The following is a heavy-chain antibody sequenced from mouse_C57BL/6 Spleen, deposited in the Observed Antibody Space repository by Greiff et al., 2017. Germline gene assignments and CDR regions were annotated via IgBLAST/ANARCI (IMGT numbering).Heavy chain of an antibody. CDR1: GYAFSSSW. CDR2: IYPGDGDT. V-gene: IGHV1-82*01. J-gene: IGHJ2*01. Sequence: QVQLKESGPELVKPGASVKISCKASGYAFSSSWMNWVKQRPGKGLEWIGRIYPGDGDTNYNGKFKGKATLTADKSSSTAYMQLSSLTSEDSAVYFCARNSNYFDYWGQGTTLTVSS. D-gene: IGHD2-5*01. CDR3: ARNSNYFDY.